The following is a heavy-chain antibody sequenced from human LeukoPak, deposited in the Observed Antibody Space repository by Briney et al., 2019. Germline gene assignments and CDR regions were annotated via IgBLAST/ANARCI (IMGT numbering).Heavy chain of an antibody. Sequence: SETLSLTCAVYAGSFSGYYWRWIRQPPGKGLEWIVEINNSGSTNYNPSLKSRVTISVDTSKHQFSLKLSSVTAGDTAVYYCARGLATYYYGSGRYYYFDYWGQGTLVTVS. CDR1: AGSFSGYY. CDR2: INNSGST. V-gene: IGHV4-34*01. D-gene: IGHD3-10*01. CDR3: ARGLATYYYGSGRYYYFDY. J-gene: IGHJ4*02.